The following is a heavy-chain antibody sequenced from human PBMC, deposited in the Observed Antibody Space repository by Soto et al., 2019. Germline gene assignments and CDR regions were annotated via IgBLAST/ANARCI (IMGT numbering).Heavy chain of an antibody. J-gene: IGHJ5*02. CDR3: ARQSSVGYDFWSGYYTSPPRFDP. V-gene: IGHV4-59*08. CDR1: GGSISSYY. CDR2: IYYSGST. D-gene: IGHD3-3*01. Sequence: PSETLSLTCTVSGGSISSYYWSWIRQPPGKGLEWIGYIYYSGSTNYNPSLKSRVTISVDTSKNQFSLKLSSVTAADTAVYYCARQSSVGYDFWSGYYTSPPRFDPWGQGTLVTVSS.